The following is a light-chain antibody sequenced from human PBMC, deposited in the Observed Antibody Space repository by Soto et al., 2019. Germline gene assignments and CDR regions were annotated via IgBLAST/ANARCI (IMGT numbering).Light chain of an antibody. CDR2: GAS. J-gene: IGKJ1*01. CDR3: QQYGNSRGT. V-gene: IGKV3-20*01. Sequence: DIVLTQSPGTLSLSPGDRATLSCRASQSVSTSYLAWYQLKPGQAPRLLVYGASSRATGIPDRFSGSGSGTDFTLTISGLEPEDFAVYYCQQYGNSRGTFGQGTKVEIK. CDR1: QSVSTSY.